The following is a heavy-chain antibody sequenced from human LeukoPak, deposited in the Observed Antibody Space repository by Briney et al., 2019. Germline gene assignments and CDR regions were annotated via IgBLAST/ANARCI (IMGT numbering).Heavy chain of an antibody. J-gene: IGHJ6*02. CDR3: ARGPYCSGGSCSDYYYYGMDV. V-gene: IGHV1-3*01. CDR2: INAGNGNT. CDR1: GYTFTSYA. D-gene: IGHD2-15*01. Sequence: ASVKVSCKASGYTFTSYAMHWVRQAPGQRLEWMGWINAGNGNTKYSQKSQGRVTITRDTSASTAYMELSSLRSEDTAVYYCARGPYCSGGSCSDYYYYGMDVWGQGTTVTVSS.